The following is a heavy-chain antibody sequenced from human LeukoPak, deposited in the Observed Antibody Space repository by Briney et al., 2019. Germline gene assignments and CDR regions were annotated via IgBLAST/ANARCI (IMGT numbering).Heavy chain of an antibody. Sequence: GGSLRLSRATSGFTFSSIWMSWVRQAPGKGLEWVANIKHYGSETNYVDSVKGRFTISRDNAKNSLHLQMNSLRVEDTAVYYCAKNGGPHGMDIWGQGTTVTVSS. CDR3: AKNGGPHGMDI. V-gene: IGHV3-7*02. J-gene: IGHJ6*02. D-gene: IGHD3-16*01. CDR2: IKHYGSET. CDR1: GFTFSSIW.